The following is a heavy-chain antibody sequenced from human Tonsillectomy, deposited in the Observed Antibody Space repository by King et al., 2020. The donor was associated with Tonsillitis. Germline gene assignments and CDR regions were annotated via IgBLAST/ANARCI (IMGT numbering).Heavy chain of an antibody. D-gene: IGHD3-22*01. CDR1: GYSFTNYW. CDR2: INPGDSDT. J-gene: IGHJ4*02. V-gene: IGHV5-51*01. CDR3: ARGGPVYPNADYYYVSTGYDPFEY. Sequence: QLVQSGAEVKKPGESLKISCKGSGYSFTNYWVGWVRQMPGKGLEWMGIINPGDSDTTYSASFQGQDTISADKSFSTAYLEWSSLKASDTAMYFCARGGPVYPNADYYYVSTGYDPFEYWGQGTLVTVSS.